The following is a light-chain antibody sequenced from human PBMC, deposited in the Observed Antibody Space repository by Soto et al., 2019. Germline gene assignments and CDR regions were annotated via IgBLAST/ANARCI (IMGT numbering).Light chain of an antibody. Sequence: DIQMTQSPSSVSAFVGDRVTITCRASQDISSWLAWYQQKPGKAPKLLIYAASTLQSGVPSRISGSGSGTDFTLTISSLQPEDFATYYCQQASSFPPGFGPGTKVDIK. CDR1: QDISSW. J-gene: IGKJ3*01. CDR3: QQASSFPPG. V-gene: IGKV1D-12*01. CDR2: AAS.